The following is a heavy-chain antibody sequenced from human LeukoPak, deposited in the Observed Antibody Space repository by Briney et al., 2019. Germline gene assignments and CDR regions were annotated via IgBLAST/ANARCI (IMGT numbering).Heavy chain of an antibody. D-gene: IGHD6-19*01. V-gene: IGHV3-30-3*01. CDR3: ARDRIGSGWSYFDY. Sequence: GGSLRLSCAASGLTFSSYAMHWVGQAPGKEGGGVAVISYDGSNKYYADSVKGRFTISRDNSKNTLYLQMNSLRAEDTAVYYCARDRIGSGWSYFDYWGQGTLVTVSS. CDR2: ISYDGSNK. CDR1: GLTFSSYA. J-gene: IGHJ4*02.